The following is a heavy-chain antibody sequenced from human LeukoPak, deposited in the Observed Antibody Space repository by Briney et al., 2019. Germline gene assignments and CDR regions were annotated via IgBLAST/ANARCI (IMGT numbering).Heavy chain of an antibody. CDR1: GXTFSSYA. CDR2: ISGLGGST. V-gene: IGHV3-23*01. CDR3: ARDVEARISAAGTFDY. D-gene: IGHD6-13*01. J-gene: IGHJ4*02. Sequence: GGSLRLSCAASGXTFSSYAVSWVRQAPGKGREWVSVISGLGGSTYYADSVKGRFAISRDSSKNTLWLQMNSLRADDTAIYYCARDVEARISAAGTFDYWGQGSLVTVSS.